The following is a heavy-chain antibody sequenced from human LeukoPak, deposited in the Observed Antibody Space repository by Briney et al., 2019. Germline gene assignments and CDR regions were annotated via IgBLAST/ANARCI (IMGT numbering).Heavy chain of an antibody. Sequence: SETLSLTCAVSGGSISSSNGWSWVRQPPGKGLEWIGEIYHSGSTNYNPSLKSRVTISVDKSNNKFSLKVPSMTAADTAMYYCARLRCGRARCLKSQFYSGLDVWGQGTTVTVSS. CDR3: ARLRCGRARCLKSQFYSGLDV. D-gene: IGHD2-21*01. CDR1: GGSISSSNG. J-gene: IGHJ6*02. CDR2: IYHSGST. V-gene: IGHV4-4*02.